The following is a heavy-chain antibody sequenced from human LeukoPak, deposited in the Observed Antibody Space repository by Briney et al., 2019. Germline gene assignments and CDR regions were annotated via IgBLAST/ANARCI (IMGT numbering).Heavy chain of an antibody. CDR2: IYTSGST. J-gene: IGHJ5*02. CDR3: ARDIVVVPAASNWFDP. CDR1: GGSISSYY. Sequence: SETLSLTCTVSGGSISSYYWSWIRQPAGKGLEWIGRIYTSGSTNYNPSLKGRVTMSVDTSKNQFSLKLSSVTAADTAVYYCARDIVVVPAASNWFDPWGQGTLVTVSS. D-gene: IGHD2-2*01. V-gene: IGHV4-4*07.